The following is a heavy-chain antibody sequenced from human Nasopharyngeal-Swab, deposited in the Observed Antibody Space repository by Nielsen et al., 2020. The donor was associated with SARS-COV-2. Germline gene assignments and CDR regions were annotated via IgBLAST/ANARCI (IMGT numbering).Heavy chain of an antibody. CDR2: IYYSGST. J-gene: IGHJ6*03. CDR3: ARCIVAVPAAIRGTDYYYMDV. Sequence: SETLSLTCTVSGGSISSSSYYWGWIRQPPGKGLEWIGSIYYSGSTYYNPSLKSRVTISVDTSKNQFSLKLSSVTAADTAVYYCARCIVAVPAAIRGTDYYYMDVWGKGTTVTVSS. CDR1: GGSISSSSYY. D-gene: IGHD2-2*01. V-gene: IGHV4-39*01.